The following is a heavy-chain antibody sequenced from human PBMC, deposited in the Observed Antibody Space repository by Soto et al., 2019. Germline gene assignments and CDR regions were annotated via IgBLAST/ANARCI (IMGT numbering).Heavy chain of an antibody. CDR2: INPTGGPT. CDR3: TRAEEMATIRFEH. CDR1: GYTFAFYF. J-gene: IGHJ4*02. V-gene: IGHV1-46*01. Sequence: ASVKVSCKASGYTFAFYFIHWVRQAPGHGLEWMGTINPTGGPTGYAQKFQGRVTMTRDTSTNTVYMELTSLTYDDTAVYYCTRAEEMATIRFEHWGQGTLVTVSS.